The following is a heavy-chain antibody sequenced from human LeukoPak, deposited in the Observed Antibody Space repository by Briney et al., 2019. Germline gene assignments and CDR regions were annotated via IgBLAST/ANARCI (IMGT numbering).Heavy chain of an antibody. CDR3: ARGMDSSGYSAAY. J-gene: IGHJ4*02. Sequence: GASVQVSCKASGYTFTSYDINWVRQATGQGLEWMGWMNPKKDNTGYAQTFQGRVTMTRNTSINTAYMELSSLRSEDTAVYYCARGMDSSGYSAAYWGQGTLVTASS. CDR1: GYTFTSYD. V-gene: IGHV1-8*01. D-gene: IGHD3-22*01. CDR2: MNPKKDNT.